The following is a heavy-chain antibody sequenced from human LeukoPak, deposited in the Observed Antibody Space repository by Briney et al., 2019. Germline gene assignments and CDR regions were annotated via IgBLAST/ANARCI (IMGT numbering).Heavy chain of an antibody. Sequence: ASVKVSCKASGYTFTSYGISWVRQAPGQGLEWMGWISAYNGNTNYAQKLQGRVTMTTDTSTSTAYMELRSLRFDDTAVYYCARAYYYDSSGYYYPTPADYWGQGTLVTVSS. CDR2: ISAYNGNT. CDR3: ARAYYYDSSGYYYPTPADY. V-gene: IGHV1-18*01. J-gene: IGHJ4*02. CDR1: GYTFTSYG. D-gene: IGHD3-22*01.